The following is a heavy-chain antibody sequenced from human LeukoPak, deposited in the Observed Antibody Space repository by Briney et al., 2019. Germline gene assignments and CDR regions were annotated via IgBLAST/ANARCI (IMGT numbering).Heavy chain of an antibody. V-gene: IGHV1-2*02. D-gene: IGHD6-13*01. Sequence: ASVKVSCKASGYTFTGYYKHWVRQAPGQGLEWMGWINPNSGGTNYAHKFQGRVTMTRDTSISTAYMELSRLRSDDTAVYYCARLIAAAGDNWFGPWGQGTLVTVAS. CDR2: INPNSGGT. CDR3: ARLIAAAGDNWFGP. J-gene: IGHJ5*02. CDR1: GYTFTGYY.